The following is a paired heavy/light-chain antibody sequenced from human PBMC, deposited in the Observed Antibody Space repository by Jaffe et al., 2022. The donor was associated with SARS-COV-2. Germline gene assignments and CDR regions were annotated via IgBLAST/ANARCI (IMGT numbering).Light chain of an antibody. CDR3: SAWDSSLSAWV. CDR1: SNNVGDQG. Sequence: QAGLTQPPSVSKGLRQTATLTCSGNSNNVGDQGAAWLQQHQGHPPKLLFYRNNNRPSGISERLSASRSGNTASLTITGLQPEDEADYYCSAWDSSLSAWVFGGGTKLTVL. V-gene: IGLV10-54*01. CDR2: RNN. J-gene: IGLJ3*02.
Heavy chain of an antibody. V-gene: IGHV3-30*04. CDR1: GFTFSSYA. J-gene: IGHJ4*02. D-gene: IGHD2-21*01. Sequence: QAQLVESGGGVVQPGRSLRLSCAASGFTFSSYAMHWVRQAPGKGLEWVAFVSYDGSTKFYADSVKGRFTISRDNSKNTLYLQMNSLRAEDTAVYYCAREGGGGGDSCPDYWGQGTLVTVSS. CDR3: AREGGGGGDSCPDY. CDR2: VSYDGSTK.